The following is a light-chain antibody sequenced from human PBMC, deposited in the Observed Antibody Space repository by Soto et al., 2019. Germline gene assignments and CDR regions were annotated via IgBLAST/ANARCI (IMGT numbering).Light chain of an antibody. Sequence: IVLTQSTGTLSLSPGERATRSRRASQSVSRSYIAVYQQKPGQAPRLLIYGASSRATGIPDRFSGSGSGTDFTLTISRLEPEEFAVYYCQQYGSSPLTFGGGTKVEIK. CDR1: QSVSRSY. V-gene: IGKV3-20*01. J-gene: IGKJ4*02. CDR3: QQYGSSPLT. CDR2: GAS.